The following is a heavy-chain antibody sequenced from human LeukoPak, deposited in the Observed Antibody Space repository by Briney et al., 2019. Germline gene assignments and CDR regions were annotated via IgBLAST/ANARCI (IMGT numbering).Heavy chain of an antibody. D-gene: IGHD5-18*01. J-gene: IGHJ4*02. Sequence: GGSLRLSCAAWGFTLSRYWMQGVRQATGRGGVGVSRINSDGSSTSYADSVKGRFTISRDNAKNTLYLQMNSLRAEDTAVYYCARDFIRGYSYGYDYWGQGTLVTVSS. V-gene: IGHV3-74*01. CDR3: ARDFIRGYSYGYDY. CDR2: INSDGSST. CDR1: GFTLSRYW.